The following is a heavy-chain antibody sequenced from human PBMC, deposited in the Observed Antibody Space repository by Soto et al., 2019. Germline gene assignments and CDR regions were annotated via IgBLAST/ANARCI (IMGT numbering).Heavy chain of an antibody. CDR2: IWYDGSNK. V-gene: IGHV3-33*01. Sequence: QPGGSLRLSCAASGFTFSSYGMHWVRQAPGKGLEWVAVIWYDGSNKYYADSVKGRFTISRDNSKNTLYLQMNSLRAEDTAVYYCARAGCKYSSSPLCGMDVWGQGTTVTVSS. CDR3: ARAGCKYSSSPLCGMDV. J-gene: IGHJ6*02. CDR1: GFTFSSYG. D-gene: IGHD6-6*01.